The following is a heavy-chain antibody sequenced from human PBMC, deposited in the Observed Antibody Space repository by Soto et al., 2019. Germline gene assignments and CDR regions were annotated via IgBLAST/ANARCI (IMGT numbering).Heavy chain of an antibody. V-gene: IGHV4-4*02. CDR1: GDSISSSNW. D-gene: IGHD6-13*01. CDR2: IYHSGST. J-gene: IGHJ4*02. Sequence: SETLSLTCAVSGDSISSSNWWSWVRQPPGKGLEWIGEIYHSGSTNYNPSLKSRVTISVDKSKNQFSLKLSSVTAADTAVYYCARAPGIAAAGIDYWGQGTLVTVSS. CDR3: ARAPGIAAAGIDY.